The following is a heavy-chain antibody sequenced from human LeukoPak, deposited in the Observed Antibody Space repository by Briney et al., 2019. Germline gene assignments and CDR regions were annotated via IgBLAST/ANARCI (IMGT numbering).Heavy chain of an antibody. CDR2: IYQSGST. J-gene: IGHJ4*02. CDR1: GGSISSYY. V-gene: IGHV4-59*12. CDR3: ARGSRAVRYFDF. Sequence: SETLSLTCTVSGGSISSYYWSWIRQPPGKGLEWIGYIYQSGSTYHNPSLKSRVTISGDRSKNQFSLKLTSVTAADTAVYYCARGSRAVRYFDFWGQGALVTVSS. D-gene: IGHD3-10*01.